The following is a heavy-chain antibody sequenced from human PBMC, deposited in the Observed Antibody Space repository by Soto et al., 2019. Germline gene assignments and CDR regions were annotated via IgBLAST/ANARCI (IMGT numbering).Heavy chain of an antibody. CDR2: IYYSGST. J-gene: IGHJ4*02. CDR1: GGSISSGGYS. Sequence: SETLSLTCAVSGGSISSGGYSWSWIRQPPGKGLEWIGYIYYSGSTYYNPSLKSRVTISLDTSKNHFSLKLSSVTAADTAVYYCARDGGYGSGSYYYAYWGQGSLVTVSS. D-gene: IGHD3-10*01. V-gene: IGHV4-31*11. CDR3: ARDGGYGSGSYYYAY.